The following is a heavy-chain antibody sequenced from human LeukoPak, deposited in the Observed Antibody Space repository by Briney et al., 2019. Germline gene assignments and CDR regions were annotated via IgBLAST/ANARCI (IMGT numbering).Heavy chain of an antibody. J-gene: IGHJ3*02. D-gene: IGHD3-10*01. CDR1: GGSISSGGYY. CDR2: IYYSGST. Sequence: SETLSLTCTVSGGSISSGGYYWSWIRQHPGKGLEWIGYIYYSGSTNYNPSLKSRVTISVDTSKNQFSLKLSSVTAADTAVYYCAREVSMVRGDSNAFDIWGQGTMVTVSS. CDR3: AREVSMVRGDSNAFDI. V-gene: IGHV4-61*08.